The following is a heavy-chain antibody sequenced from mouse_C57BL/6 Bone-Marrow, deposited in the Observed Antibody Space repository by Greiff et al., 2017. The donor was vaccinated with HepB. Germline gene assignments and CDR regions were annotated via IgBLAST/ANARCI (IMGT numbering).Heavy chain of an antibody. CDR1: GYTFTSYW. Sequence: QVQLQQPGAELVKPGASVKLSCKASGYTFTSYWMHWVKQRPGQGLEWIGMIHPNSGSTNYNEKFKSKATLTVDKSSSTAYMQLSSLTSEDSAVYYCAGYYYGSSYDFDYWGQGTTLTVSS. J-gene: IGHJ2*01. V-gene: IGHV1-64*01. CDR3: AGYYYGSSYDFDY. D-gene: IGHD1-1*01. CDR2: IHPNSGST.